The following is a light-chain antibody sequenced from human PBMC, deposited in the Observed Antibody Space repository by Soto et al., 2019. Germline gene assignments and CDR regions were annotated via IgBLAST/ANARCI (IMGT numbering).Light chain of an antibody. CDR2: GAS. CDR1: QSISGS. V-gene: IGKV3-15*01. Sequence: EIVLTQSPGTLSLSPGERVTLSCRASQSISGSFLAWYQQKPGQAPRLLIYGASTRATGIPARFSGSGSGTEFTLTISSLQSGDFAVYYCQQYNNWPRTFGQGTKVDIK. CDR3: QQYNNWPRT. J-gene: IGKJ1*01.